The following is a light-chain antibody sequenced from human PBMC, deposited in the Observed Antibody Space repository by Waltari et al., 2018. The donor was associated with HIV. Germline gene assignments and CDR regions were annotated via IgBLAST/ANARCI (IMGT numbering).Light chain of an antibody. CDR3: HQYGSSISYS. V-gene: IGKV3D-20*01. Sequence: EIVSTQSPATLSLSPGERATLSCGASQSVSNNYLAWYQQKPGLPPRLLIYDGSSRAAGIPDRFSGSGSGTDFTLTISRLETEDYAVYCCHQYGSSISYSFGQGTKLEIK. J-gene: IGKJ2*03. CDR1: QSVSNNY. CDR2: DGS.